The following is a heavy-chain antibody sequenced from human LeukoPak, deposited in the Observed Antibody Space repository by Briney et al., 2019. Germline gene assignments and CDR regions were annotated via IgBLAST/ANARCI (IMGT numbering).Heavy chain of an antibody. Sequence: ASVKVSCKVSGDTLTELSMHWVRQAPGKGLEWMGGFDPEDGETIYAQKFQGRVTMTEDTSTDTAYMELSSLRSEDTAVYYCATMGVYYYDSRDYWGQETLVTVSS. CDR2: FDPEDGET. D-gene: IGHD3-22*01. V-gene: IGHV1-24*01. J-gene: IGHJ4*02. CDR3: ATMGVYYYDSRDY. CDR1: GDTLTELS.